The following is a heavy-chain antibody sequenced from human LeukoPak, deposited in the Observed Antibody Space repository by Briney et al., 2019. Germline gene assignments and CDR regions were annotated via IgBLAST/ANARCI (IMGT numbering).Heavy chain of an antibody. D-gene: IGHD6-6*01. V-gene: IGHV1-69*13. Sequence: VASVKVSCKASGGTFSSYAISWVRQAPGQGLEWMGGIIPIFGTANYAQKFQGRVTITAGESTSTAYMELSSLRSEDTAVYYCAREVVAARPGYYYYGMDVWGQGTTVTVSS. J-gene: IGHJ6*02. CDR1: GGTFSSYA. CDR2: IIPIFGTA. CDR3: AREVVAARPGYYYYGMDV.